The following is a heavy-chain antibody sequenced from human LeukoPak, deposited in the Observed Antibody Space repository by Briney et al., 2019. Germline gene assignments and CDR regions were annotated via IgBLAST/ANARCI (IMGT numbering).Heavy chain of an antibody. D-gene: IGHD3-16*02. CDR1: GGSVSSPTYY. CDR3: ARLGGYHDPPDY. CDR2: IHHSGST. J-gene: IGHJ4*02. Sequence: SETLSLTCTVSGGSVSSPTYYWAWIRQPPGQELEWIKTIHHSGSTYDNPSLKSRFTMSVDTSKNQFFLNLSSVTAADTAVYYCARLGGYHDPPDYWGQGTLVTVSS. V-gene: IGHV4-39*01.